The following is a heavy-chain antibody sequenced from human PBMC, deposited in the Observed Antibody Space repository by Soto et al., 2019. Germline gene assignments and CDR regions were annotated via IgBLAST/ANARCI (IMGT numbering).Heavy chain of an antibody. Sequence: GGSLRLSCAASGFTFSSYGMHWVRQAPGKGLEWVAVIWYDGSNKYYADSVKGRFHISRDNSKNTLYLQMNSLRAEDTAVYYCARDESVWSGYYTDFDYWGQGTLVTVSS. CDR2: IWYDGSNK. CDR3: ARDESVWSGYYTDFDY. V-gene: IGHV3-33*01. J-gene: IGHJ4*02. D-gene: IGHD3-3*01. CDR1: GFTFSSYG.